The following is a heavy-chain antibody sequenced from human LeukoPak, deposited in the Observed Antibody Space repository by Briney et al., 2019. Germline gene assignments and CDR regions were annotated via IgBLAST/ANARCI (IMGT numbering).Heavy chain of an antibody. CDR2: VNLQGST. CDR1: GGSIRNTKW. Sequence: SETLSLTCGVSGGSIRNTKWWTWVRQPPGKGLEWIGEVNLQGSTNYNPSLKSRVTISVDTSKNQLSLKLSSMTAADTAVYYCARQWLVSPLFDYWGQGTLVTVSS. D-gene: IGHD6-19*01. V-gene: IGHV4-4*02. CDR3: ARQWLVSPLFDY. J-gene: IGHJ4*02.